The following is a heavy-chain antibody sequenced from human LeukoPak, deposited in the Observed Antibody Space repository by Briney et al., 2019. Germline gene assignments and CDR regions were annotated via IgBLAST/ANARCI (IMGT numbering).Heavy chain of an antibody. V-gene: IGHV1-46*01. J-gene: IGHJ4*02. CDR2: INPSGGST. CDR1: GYTFTSYA. CDR3: ASISAAGNFDY. D-gene: IGHD6-13*01. Sequence: ASVKVSCKASGYTFTSYAMNWVRQAPGQGLEWMGIINPSGGSTSYAQKFQGRVTMTRDMSTSTVYMELSSLRSEDTAVYYCASISAAGNFDYWGQGTLVTVSS.